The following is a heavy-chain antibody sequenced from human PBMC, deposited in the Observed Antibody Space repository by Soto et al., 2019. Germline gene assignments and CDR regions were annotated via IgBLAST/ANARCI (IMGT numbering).Heavy chain of an antibody. CDR2: ISSSSSYI. D-gene: IGHD6-13*01. CDR1: GFTFSSYS. Sequence: EVQLVESGGGLVKPGGSLRLSCAASGFTFSSYSMNWVRQAPGKGLEWVSSISSSSSYIYYADSVKGRFTISRDNAKNSLYLQMNSLRAEDTAVYYCARETGIAAAGAKNGHWGQGTLVTVSS. J-gene: IGHJ4*02. V-gene: IGHV3-21*01. CDR3: ARETGIAAAGAKNGH.